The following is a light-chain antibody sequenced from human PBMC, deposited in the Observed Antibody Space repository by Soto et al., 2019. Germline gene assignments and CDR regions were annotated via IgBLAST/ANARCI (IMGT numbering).Light chain of an antibody. CDR1: HKIINY. V-gene: IGKV1-39*01. CDR2: VAS. CDR3: QQSYNAPIT. Sequence: DIQMTQSPSSLSASVGHRVTITCRASHKIINYLNLYQQKPGKAPQLLIYVASMLESGVPSRFSGSGSGTDFTPTISSLQPEDFATYYCQQSYNAPITFGHGTRLEIK. J-gene: IGKJ5*01.